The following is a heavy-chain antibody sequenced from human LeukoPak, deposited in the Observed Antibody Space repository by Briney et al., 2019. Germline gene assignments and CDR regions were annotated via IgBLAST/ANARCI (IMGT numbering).Heavy chain of an antibody. J-gene: IGHJ4*02. CDR2: IYRSGIT. Sequence: PPETPCLTCAVYGGSFSGHYWIWIRQSPGKGLEWIGEIYRSGITNYNPSLKSRVTISVDTPKNQFSLKLSSVTAADTAVYYCARVLCSGGTCHSDFDYWGQGTPVSV. V-gene: IGHV4-34*01. CDR3: ARVLCSGGTCHSDFDY. CDR1: GGSFSGHY. D-gene: IGHD2-15*01.